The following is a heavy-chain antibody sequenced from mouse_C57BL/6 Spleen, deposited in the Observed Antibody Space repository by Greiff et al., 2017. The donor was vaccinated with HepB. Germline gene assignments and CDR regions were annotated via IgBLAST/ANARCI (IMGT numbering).Heavy chain of an antibody. CDR2: IYPRSGNT. CDR3: AREGFYDYDYYAMDY. Sequence: VQLQESGAELARPGASVKLSCKASGYTFTSYGISWVKQRTGQGLEWIGEIYPRSGNTYYNEKFKGKATLTADKSSSTAYMELRSLTSEDSAVYFWAREGFYDYDYYAMDYWGQGTSVTVSS. CDR1: GYTFTSYG. J-gene: IGHJ4*01. V-gene: IGHV1-81*01. D-gene: IGHD2-4*01.